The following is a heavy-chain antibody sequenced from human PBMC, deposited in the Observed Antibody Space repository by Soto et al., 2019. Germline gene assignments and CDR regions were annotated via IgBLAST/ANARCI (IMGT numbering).Heavy chain of an antibody. Sequence: SDTLSLTCTVSGGSISSYYWSWIRQPPGKGLEWIGYIFYSGSTNYNPSLKSRVTISVDTSKNQFSLKLSSVTAADTAVYYCARYGSGSYYTHNFDYWGQGTLVTVSS. J-gene: IGHJ4*02. CDR3: ARYGSGSYYTHNFDY. CDR1: GGSISSYY. CDR2: IFYSGST. D-gene: IGHD3-10*01. V-gene: IGHV4-59*01.